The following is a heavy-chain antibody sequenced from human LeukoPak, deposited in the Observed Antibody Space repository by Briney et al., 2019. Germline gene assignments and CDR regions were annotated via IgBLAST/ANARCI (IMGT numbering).Heavy chain of an antibody. V-gene: IGHV3-48*03. Sequence: PGGSLRLSCAASGFIFSDYEMNWVRQAPGKGLEWLLHISTSGSIIHYGDSVKGRFTISRDNAKKSLYLQMNSLRAEDTAVYYCSKPRNMVRGFDPWGQGTLVTVSS. CDR1: GFIFSDYE. CDR3: SKPRNMVRGFDP. J-gene: IGHJ5*02. D-gene: IGHD3-10*01. CDR2: ISTSGSII.